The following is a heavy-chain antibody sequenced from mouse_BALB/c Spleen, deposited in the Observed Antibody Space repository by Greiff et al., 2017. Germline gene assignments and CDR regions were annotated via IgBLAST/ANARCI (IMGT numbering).Heavy chain of an antibody. V-gene: IGHV1-67*01. D-gene: IGHD4-1*02. Sequence: VQLQQSGPELVRPGVSVKISCKGSGYTFTDYAMHWVKQSHAKSLEWIGVISTYYGNTNYNQKFKGKATMTVDKSSSTAYMELARLTSEDSAIYYCARSQLAYYFDYWGQGTTLTVSS. J-gene: IGHJ2*01. CDR3: ARSQLAYYFDY. CDR2: ISTYYGNT. CDR1: GYTFTDYA.